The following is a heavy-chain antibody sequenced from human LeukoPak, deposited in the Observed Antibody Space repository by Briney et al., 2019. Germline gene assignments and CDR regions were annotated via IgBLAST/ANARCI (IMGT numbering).Heavy chain of an antibody. CDR1: GFTFSDYG. D-gene: IGHD1-1*01. J-gene: IGHJ5*02. Sequence: GGSLRLSCAASGFTFSDYGMNWVRRAPGKGLEWVSYISNSPINIYYADSVRGRFTISRDNAKNSVFLQMNSLRAEDTAVYYCARGSADDDDKWIDPWGQGTLVTVSS. V-gene: IGHV3-48*03. CDR3: ARGSADDDDKWIDP. CDR2: ISNSPINI.